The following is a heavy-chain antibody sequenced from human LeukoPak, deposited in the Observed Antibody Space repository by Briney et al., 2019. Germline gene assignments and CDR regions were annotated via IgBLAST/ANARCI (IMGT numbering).Heavy chain of an antibody. CDR1: GDSVSSNSAA. CDR2: TYYRSRWYS. CDR3: ARKHWVDQYSWFDP. D-gene: IGHD7-27*01. V-gene: IGHV6-1*01. Sequence: SQTLSLTFAISGDSVSSNSAAWNWIRQSPSRGLEWLGRTYYRSRWYSEYAESVKSRIAINADTSKNQLSLQLNSVTPDDTAVYYCARKHWVDQYSWFDPWGQGTLVTVSS. J-gene: IGHJ5*02.